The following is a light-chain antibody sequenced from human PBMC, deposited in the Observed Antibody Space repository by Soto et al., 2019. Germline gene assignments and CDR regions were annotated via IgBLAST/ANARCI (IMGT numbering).Light chain of an antibody. J-gene: IGKJ2*01. V-gene: IGKV1-39*01. Sequence: DIQMTQSPSSLSASVGDRVTITCRASQSISTYLNWYQQKLGKAPKLLISAASNLQSGVPSRFSGSGSGTAFTLNIRCGQTEYFATSYRQHNDNNPFNFGQGTKLE. CDR3: QHNDNNPFN. CDR1: QSISTY. CDR2: AAS.